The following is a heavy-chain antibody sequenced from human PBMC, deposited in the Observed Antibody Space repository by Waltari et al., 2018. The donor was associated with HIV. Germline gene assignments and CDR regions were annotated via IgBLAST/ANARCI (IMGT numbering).Heavy chain of an antibody. V-gene: IGHV4-34*01. D-gene: IGHD6-19*01. CDR2: INHIGST. Sequence: QVQLQQWGAGLLKPSETLSLTCAVYDVSFSGYYWSWIRQPPGKGLEWIGEINHIGSTNYNPSLKSLVTISVDTSKNQFSLKLSSVTAADTAVYYCARSGRIAVAGDIDYWGRGTLVTVSS. J-gene: IGHJ4*02. CDR1: DVSFSGYY. CDR3: ARSGRIAVAGDIDY.